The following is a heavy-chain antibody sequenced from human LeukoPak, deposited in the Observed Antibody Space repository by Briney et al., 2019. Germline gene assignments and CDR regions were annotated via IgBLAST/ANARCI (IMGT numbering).Heavy chain of an antibody. CDR2: FDPEDGET. Sequence: ASVKVSCKVSGYTLTESSMHWVRQAPGKGLERMGGFDPEDGETIYAQKFQGRVTMTEDTSTDTAYMELSSLRSEDTAVYYCATAGVGDYYYYHGMDVWGQGTTVTVSS. CDR1: GYTLTESS. J-gene: IGHJ6*02. CDR3: ATAGVGDYYYYHGMDV. V-gene: IGHV1-24*01. D-gene: IGHD3-10*01.